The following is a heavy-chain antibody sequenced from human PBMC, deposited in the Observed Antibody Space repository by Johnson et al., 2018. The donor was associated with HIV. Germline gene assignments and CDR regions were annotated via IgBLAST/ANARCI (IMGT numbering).Heavy chain of an antibody. J-gene: IGHJ3*02. Sequence: QVQLVESGGGLVKPGGSLRLSCVASGFTFSSYGMHWVRQAPGKGLEWVAVISYDGSNKYYADSVKGRFTISRDNSKNTLYLQMNSLRAGDTAVYYCARGGLHITICGVDINMGAFDMWGQGKMVTVSS. D-gene: IGHD3-3*01. CDR3: ARGGLHITICGVDINMGAFDM. V-gene: IGHV3-30*03. CDR1: GFTFSSYG. CDR2: ISYDGSNK.